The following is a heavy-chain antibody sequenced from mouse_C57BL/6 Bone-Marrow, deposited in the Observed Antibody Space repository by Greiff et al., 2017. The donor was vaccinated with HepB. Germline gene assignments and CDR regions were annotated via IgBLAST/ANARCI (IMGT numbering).Heavy chain of an antibody. CDR1: GYTFTDYY. D-gene: IGHD1-1*02. J-gene: IGHJ1*03. Sequence: QVQLKQSGAELVRPGASVKLSCKASGYTFTDYYINWVKQRPGQGLEWIARIYPGSGNTYYNEKFKGKATLTAEKSSSTAYMQLSSLTSEDSAVYFCARNYHWYFDVWGTGTTVTVSS. V-gene: IGHV1-76*01. CDR3: ARNYHWYFDV. CDR2: IYPGSGNT.